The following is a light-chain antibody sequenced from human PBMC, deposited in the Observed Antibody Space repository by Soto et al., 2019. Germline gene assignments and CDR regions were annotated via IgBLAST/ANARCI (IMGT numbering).Light chain of an antibody. CDR2: EGS. V-gene: IGLV2-23*03. CDR1: SSDVGSYNL. Sequence: QSVLTQPASVSGSPGQSITISCTGTSSDVGSYNLVSWYQQHPGKAPKPMIYEGSKRPSGVSNRFSGSKSGNTASLTISGLQAEDEADYYCCSYAGSSTFVVFGTGTKVTVL. CDR3: CSYAGSSTFVV. J-gene: IGLJ1*01.